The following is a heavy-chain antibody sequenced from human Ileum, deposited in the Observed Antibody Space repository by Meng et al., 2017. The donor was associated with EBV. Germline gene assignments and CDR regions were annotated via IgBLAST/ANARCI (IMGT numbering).Heavy chain of an antibody. Sequence: HVQLHAGGAGLFKPPRTLSLFAFVYGGSVSSNDYHWSWIRQPPGKGLEWIGCMYDSENAKYNPSLNSRVTISIDTTRNHFVLKLTSVTAADTAVYYCAYYFVGRGGPGSWGQGTLVTVSS. CDR2: MYDSENA. V-gene: IGHV4-61*03. J-gene: IGHJ5*02. CDR1: GGSVSSNDYH. CDR3: AYYFVGRGGPGS. D-gene: IGHD3-9*01.